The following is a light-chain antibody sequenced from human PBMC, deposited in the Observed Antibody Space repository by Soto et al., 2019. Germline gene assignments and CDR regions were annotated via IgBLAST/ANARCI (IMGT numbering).Light chain of an antibody. CDR3: QQSYSTSYT. J-gene: IGKJ2*01. CDR1: QSLGSL. V-gene: IGKV3-11*01. CDR2: DAS. Sequence: EIVLTQSPATLSLSPGDRATLSCRASQSLGSLLAWYQQKPGQAPRLLIYDASNRATGIPARFSGSGSGTDFTLTISSLEPEDFATYYCQQSYSTSYTFGQGTKLEIK.